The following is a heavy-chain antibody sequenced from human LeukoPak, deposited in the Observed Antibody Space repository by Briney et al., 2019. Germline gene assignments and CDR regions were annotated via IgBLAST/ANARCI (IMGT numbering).Heavy chain of an antibody. J-gene: IGHJ6*03. CDR3: ARTGGSFYFYYYMDV. CDR2: IHYTGST. V-gene: IGHV4-39*07. Sequence: SETLSLTCTVSGGSIRSSTYNWGWIRQPPGKGLECIGSIHYTGSTYYNPSLKSRVTISVDTSNNQFSLKLSSVTAADTAVYYCARTGGSFYFYYYMDVWGKGTTVTVSS. D-gene: IGHD1-26*01. CDR1: GGSIRSSTYN.